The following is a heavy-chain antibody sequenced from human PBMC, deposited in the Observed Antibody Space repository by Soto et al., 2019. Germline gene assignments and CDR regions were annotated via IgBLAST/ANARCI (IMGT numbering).Heavy chain of an antibody. CDR3: ARGAGERILGAFDI. V-gene: IGHV3-7*03. J-gene: IGHJ3*02. D-gene: IGHD7-27*01. CDR2: IKQDGSEK. Sequence: GGSLRLSCAASGFTFSSYWMSWVRQAPGKGLEWVANIKQDGSEKYYVDSVKGRFTISRDNAKNSLYLQMNSLRAEDTAVYYCARGAGERILGAFDIWGQGTMVTVSS. CDR1: GFTFSSYW.